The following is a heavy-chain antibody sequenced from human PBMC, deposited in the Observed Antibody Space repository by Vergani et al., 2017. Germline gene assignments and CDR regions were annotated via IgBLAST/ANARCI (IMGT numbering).Heavy chain of an antibody. CDR2: NYYSGST. D-gene: IGHD3-16*01. CDR1: GGSFSGYY. Sequence: QLQLQESGPGLVKPSETLSLTCTVYGGSFSGYYWSWIRQPPGKGLEWIGYNYYSGSTNYNPSLKSRVTISVDTSKNQFSLKLSSVTAADTAVYYCARRGGAASWFDPWGQGTLVTVSS. J-gene: IGHJ5*02. CDR3: ARRGGAASWFDP. V-gene: IGHV4-59*01.